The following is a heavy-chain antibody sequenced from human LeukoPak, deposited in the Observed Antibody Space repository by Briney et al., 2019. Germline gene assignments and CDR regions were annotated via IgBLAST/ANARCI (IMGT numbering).Heavy chain of an antibody. J-gene: IGHJ6*02. Sequence: GGSLRLSCAASGFTFSSYAMSWVRQAPGKGLELVSAISGSGGSTYYADSVKGRFTISRDNSKNTLYLQMNSLRAEDTAVYYCATREDLAYCGGDCYFIDYYYGMDVWGQGTTVTVSS. D-gene: IGHD2-21*02. CDR3: ATREDLAYCGGDCYFIDYYYGMDV. CDR2: ISGSGGST. V-gene: IGHV3-23*01. CDR1: GFTFSSYA.